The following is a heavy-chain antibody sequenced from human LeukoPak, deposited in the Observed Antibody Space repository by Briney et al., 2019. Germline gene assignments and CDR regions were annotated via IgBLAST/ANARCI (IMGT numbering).Heavy chain of an antibody. CDR3: ARMVVGTAMVFDY. CDR1: GGSISSYY. CDR2: IYYSGST. V-gene: IGHV4-59*01. D-gene: IGHD5-18*01. J-gene: IGHJ4*02. Sequence: SETLSLTCTVSGGSISSYYCSWIRQPPGKGREWIGYIYYSGSTNYNPSLKSRVTIPVDTSKNQFSLKLSSVTAADTAVYYCARMVVGTAMVFDYWGQGTLVTVSS.